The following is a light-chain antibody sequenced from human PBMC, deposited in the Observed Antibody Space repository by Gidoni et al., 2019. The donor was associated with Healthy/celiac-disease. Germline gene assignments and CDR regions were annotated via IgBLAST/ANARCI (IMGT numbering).Light chain of an antibody. V-gene: IGKV1-39*01. CDR2: DAS. CDR3: QQSYSKIT. CDR1: QSISSY. J-gene: IGKJ5*01. Sequence: DIQMTQSPSSLSASVGDSVTITCRASQSISSYLNWYQQKPGKAPKLLIYDASSLQSGVPSRFSGSGSGTDFTLTIISLQPEDFATYYCQQSYSKITFGQGTRLEIK.